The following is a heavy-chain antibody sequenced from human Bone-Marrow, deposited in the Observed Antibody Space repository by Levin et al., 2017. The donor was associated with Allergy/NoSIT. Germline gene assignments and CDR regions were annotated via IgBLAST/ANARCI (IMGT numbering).Heavy chain of an antibody. CDR1: GFTFSMYS. Sequence: GASVKVSCAASGFTFSMYSMNWVRQAPGKGLEWVSYISSSTNTIYYGDSVKGRFTISRDNAKNSLYLQMNSLRVEDTAVYYCAREIVGATDYFDHWGQGTLVTVSS. CDR3: AREIVGATDYFDH. V-gene: IGHV3-48*01. CDR2: ISSSTNTI. D-gene: IGHD1-26*01. J-gene: IGHJ4*02.